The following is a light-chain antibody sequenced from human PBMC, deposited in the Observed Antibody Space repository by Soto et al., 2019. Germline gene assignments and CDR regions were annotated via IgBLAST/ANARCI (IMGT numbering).Light chain of an antibody. CDR1: QSVSSSY. J-gene: IGKJ3*01. V-gene: IGKV3-20*01. CDR3: QQLGFT. Sequence: EIVLTQSPGTLSLSPGERATLSCRASQSVSSSYLAWYQQKPGQAPRLLIYGASSRATGIPDRFSGSASGTDFTLAIIRLEGEDFEVYYCQQLGFTFGPGTKVDIK. CDR2: GAS.